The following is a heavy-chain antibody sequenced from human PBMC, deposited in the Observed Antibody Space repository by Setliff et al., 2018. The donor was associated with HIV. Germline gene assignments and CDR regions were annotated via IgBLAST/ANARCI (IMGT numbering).Heavy chain of an antibody. Sequence: ASVKVSCKASGYTFGTYVMHWVRQAPGQRLEWMGWINAGNGNTKDSQNFQGRVTITRDTSASTANMELSSLRSEETGVYYCATSAAYSSGYYEYYYYYMDVWGTGTTVTVSS. CDR3: ATSAAYSSGYYEYYYYYMDV. CDR2: INAGNGNT. V-gene: IGHV1-3*01. D-gene: IGHD6-19*01. J-gene: IGHJ6*03. CDR1: GYTFGTYV.